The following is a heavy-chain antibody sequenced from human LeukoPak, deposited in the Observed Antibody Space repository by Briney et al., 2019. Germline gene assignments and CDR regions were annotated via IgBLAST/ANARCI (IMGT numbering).Heavy chain of an antibody. Sequence: PSETLSLTCAVYGGSFSGYYWSWIRQPPGKGLEWIGYIYYSGSTNYNPSLKSRVTISVDTSKNQFSLKLSSVTAADTAVYYCARGRSAMVVAGYATWYYWGQGTLVTVSS. D-gene: IGHD5-18*01. CDR2: IYYSGST. CDR3: ARGRSAMVVAGYATWYY. CDR1: GGSFSGYY. J-gene: IGHJ4*02. V-gene: IGHV4-59*12.